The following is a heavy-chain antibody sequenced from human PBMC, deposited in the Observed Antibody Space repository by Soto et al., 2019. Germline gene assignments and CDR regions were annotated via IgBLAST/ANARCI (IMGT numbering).Heavy chain of an antibody. CDR3: ARDATGTTLRGPLFDY. Sequence: QVQLVQSGAEVKKPGSSVKVSCKASGGTFSSYAISWVRQAPGQGLEWRGGIIPIFGTANYAQKFQGRVTITADKSTSTAYMELSSLRSEDTAVYYCARDATGTTLRGPLFDYWGQGTLVTVSS. D-gene: IGHD4-4*01. V-gene: IGHV1-69*06. J-gene: IGHJ4*02. CDR2: IIPIFGTA. CDR1: GGTFSSYA.